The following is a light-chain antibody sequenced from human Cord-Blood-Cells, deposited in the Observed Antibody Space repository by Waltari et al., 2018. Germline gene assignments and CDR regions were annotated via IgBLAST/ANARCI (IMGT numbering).Light chain of an antibody. J-gene: IGKJ1*01. CDR1: QSISSY. Sequence: DIQITQSPFSLSASVVDRVTIPCRASQSISSYLNWYQQKPGNAPKLLIYAASSLQSGVPSRFSGSGSGTDFTLTISSLQPEDFATYYCQQSYSTSWTFGQGTKVEIK. CDR2: AAS. CDR3: QQSYSTSWT. V-gene: IGKV1-39*01.